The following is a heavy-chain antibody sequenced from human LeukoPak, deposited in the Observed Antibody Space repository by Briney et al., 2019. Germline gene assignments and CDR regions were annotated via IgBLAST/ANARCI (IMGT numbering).Heavy chain of an antibody. Sequence: GGSLRLSCAASGFTFSSYAMHWVRQAPGKGLEYVSAISSNGGSTYYANSVKGRFTISRDNSKNTLYLQMGSLRAEDMAVYYCARSAKHYYFDYWGQGTLVTVSS. V-gene: IGHV3-64*01. J-gene: IGHJ4*02. CDR1: GFTFSSYA. CDR2: ISSNGGST. CDR3: ARSAKHYYFDY.